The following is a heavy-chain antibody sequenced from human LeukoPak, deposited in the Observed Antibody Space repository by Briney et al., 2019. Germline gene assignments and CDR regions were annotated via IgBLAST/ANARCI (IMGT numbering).Heavy chain of an antibody. CDR1: GYSFTSYW. J-gene: IGHJ4*02. V-gene: IGHV5-51*01. CDR2: IYPGDSDT. D-gene: IGHD3-16*01. Sequence: ESLKISCKGSGYSFTSYWIGWVRQMPGKGLEWMGIIYPGDSDTRYSPSFRGQVTISADKSISTAYLQWSSLKASDTAMYYCARPGQLGEYTLYHFDYWGQGILVTVSS. CDR3: ARPGQLGEYTLYHFDY.